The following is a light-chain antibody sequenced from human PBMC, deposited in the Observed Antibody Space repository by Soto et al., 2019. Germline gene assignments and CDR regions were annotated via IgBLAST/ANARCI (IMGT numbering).Light chain of an antibody. V-gene: IGKV3-20*01. CDR1: QSVSSSY. CDR3: QQYGSSPRT. Sequence: EIVLTQSPGTLSLSPGERATLSCRASQSVSSSYLAWYQQKPGQAPRLLIYGASSRATGIPYRFSGSGSGTDFTLTISRLEPEDFAMYYCQQYGSSPRTFGGGTKVEIK. CDR2: GAS. J-gene: IGKJ4*01.